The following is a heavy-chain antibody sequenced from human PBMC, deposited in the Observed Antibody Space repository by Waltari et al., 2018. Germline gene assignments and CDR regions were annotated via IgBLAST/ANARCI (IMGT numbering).Heavy chain of an antibody. CDR3: ARGRNNGRSGYDI. D-gene: IGHD3-22*01. J-gene: IGHJ3*02. CDR2: ISSSSSTI. V-gene: IGHV3-48*01. CDR1: GFTFSSQR. Sequence: EVQLVDSGGVLVQLGGSLRLSYAASGFTFSSQRRNWVRQAPGKGLEWVSYISSSSSTIYYVDAVKGRFTISRDKADNSLYLQMNSLRAEDTAVYYCARGRNNGRSGYDIWGQGTMVTVSS.